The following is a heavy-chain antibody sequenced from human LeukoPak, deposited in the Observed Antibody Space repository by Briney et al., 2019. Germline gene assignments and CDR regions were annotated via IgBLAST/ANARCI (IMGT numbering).Heavy chain of an antibody. V-gene: IGHV3-21*01. Sequence: GGSLRLSCAASGFTFSSYSMNWVRQAPGKGLEWVSSISSSSSYIYYADSVKGRFTISRDNAKNSLYLQMNSLRAEDTAVYYCARDLRSSGRYEPWGQGTLVTVSS. J-gene: IGHJ5*02. CDR3: ARDLRSSGRYEP. CDR1: GFTFSSYS. CDR2: ISSSSSYI. D-gene: IGHD6-19*01.